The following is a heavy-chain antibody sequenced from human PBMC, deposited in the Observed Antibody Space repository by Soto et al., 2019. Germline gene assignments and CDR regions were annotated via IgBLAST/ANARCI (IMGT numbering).Heavy chain of an antibody. CDR3: ARDPNSYGSGRTWFDP. CDR1: GGSISNYY. Sequence: SETLSLTCTVSGGSISNYYWSWIRQPPGKGLEWIGYIFYSRNTNYNPSLKSRVTISIDTSKNQFSLKLSSVTAADTAVYYCARDPNSYGSGRTWFDPWGQGVVVTVSS. J-gene: IGHJ5*02. V-gene: IGHV4-59*01. CDR2: IFYSRNT. D-gene: IGHD3-10*01.